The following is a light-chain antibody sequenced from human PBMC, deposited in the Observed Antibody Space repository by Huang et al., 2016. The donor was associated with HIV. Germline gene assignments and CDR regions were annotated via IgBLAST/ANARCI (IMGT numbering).Light chain of an antibody. J-gene: IGKJ1*01. V-gene: IGKV3-15*01. CDR3: QQYKHWPPWT. Sequence: EIVMTQSPATLSVFPGERATLSCRASQSISSKLAWYQQKPGQAPRRLIYAASTRAPGIPARFSGSGSGTEFNLTISSLQSEDFAVYYCQQYKHWPPWTFGQGTKVEIK. CDR1: QSISSK. CDR2: AAS.